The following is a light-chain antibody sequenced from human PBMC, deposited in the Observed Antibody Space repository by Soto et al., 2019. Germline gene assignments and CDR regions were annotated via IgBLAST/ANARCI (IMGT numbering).Light chain of an antibody. J-gene: IGLJ1*01. V-gene: IGLV1-47*01. Sequence: QSVLTQPPSASGTPGQRVTISCSGSSSNIGSNYVYWYQQLPGTAPKLLIYRNNQRPSAVPDRLSGSKSGTSASLAISGLRSEDEAAYYCAAWDDSLSGSYVFGTGTKVTVL. CDR2: RNN. CDR1: SSNIGSNY. CDR3: AAWDDSLSGSYV.